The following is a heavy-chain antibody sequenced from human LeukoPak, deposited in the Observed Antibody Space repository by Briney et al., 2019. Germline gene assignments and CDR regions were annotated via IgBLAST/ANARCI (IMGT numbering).Heavy chain of an antibody. V-gene: IGHV3-48*04. CDR1: GFTFSSYS. CDR3: ARARGWFGESGAFDI. D-gene: IGHD3-10*01. Sequence: QPGGSLRLSCAASGFTFSSYSMNWVRQAPGKGLEWVSYISSSSSTIYYADSVKGRFTISRDNAKNSLYLQMNSLRAEDTAVYYCARARGWFGESGAFDIWGQGTMVTVSS. CDR2: ISSSSSTI. J-gene: IGHJ3*02.